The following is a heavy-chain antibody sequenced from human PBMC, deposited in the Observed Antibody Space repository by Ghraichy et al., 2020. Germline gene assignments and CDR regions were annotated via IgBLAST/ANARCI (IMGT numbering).Heavy chain of an antibody. D-gene: IGHD2-15*01. CDR3: AGYCSGVICYSEASGAGYYYGMDV. Sequence: SETLSLTCTVSGGSISSGDYYWSWIRQHPGKGLEWIGYIYYSGSTYYIPSLKGRVSISVDTSKNQFSLKLSSVTAADTAVYYCAGYCSGVICYSEASGAGYYYGMDVWGQGTTVTVSS. V-gene: IGHV4-31*03. J-gene: IGHJ6*02. CDR1: GGSISSGDYY. CDR2: IYYSGST.